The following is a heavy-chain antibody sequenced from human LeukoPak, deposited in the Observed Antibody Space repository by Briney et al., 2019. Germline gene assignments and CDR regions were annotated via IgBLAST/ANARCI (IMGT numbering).Heavy chain of an antibody. D-gene: IGHD5-18*01. J-gene: IGHJ4*02. Sequence: SETLSLTCAVDGGSFSGYYWSWIRQPPGKGLEWIGEINHSGSTNYNPSLKSRVTVSVDTSKNQFSLKLNSVTAADTAVYYCARKGYSYGYFNYWGQGTLVTVSS. V-gene: IGHV4-34*01. CDR2: INHSGST. CDR3: ARKGYSYGYFNY. CDR1: GGSFSGYY.